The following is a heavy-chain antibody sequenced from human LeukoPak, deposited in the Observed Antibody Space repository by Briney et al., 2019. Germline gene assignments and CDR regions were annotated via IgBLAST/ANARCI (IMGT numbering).Heavy chain of an antibody. D-gene: IGHD1-1*01. CDR1: GASISSTSYY. CDR2: TYYRGTT. Sequence: PSETLSLTCTVSGASISSTSYYWGWIRQPPGKGLEWIGSTYYRGTTYYNPSLKSRVTISVDTSKNQFSLQLSSVTAADTAVYYCARDWTRYAYWGQGTLVTVSS. CDR3: ARDWTRYAY. J-gene: IGHJ4*02. V-gene: IGHV4-39*07.